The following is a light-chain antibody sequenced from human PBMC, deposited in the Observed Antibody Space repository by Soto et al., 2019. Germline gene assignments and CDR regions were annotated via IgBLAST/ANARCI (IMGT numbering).Light chain of an antibody. J-gene: IGKJ3*01. CDR1: QGISSY. CDR2: AAS. CDR3: QQYYSYPT. Sequence: AIRMTQSPSSLSASTGDRVTLTCRASQGISSYLAWYQQKPGKAPKLLIYAASTLQSGVPSRFSGSGSGTDFTLTISCLQSEDVATYYCQQYYSYPTFGPGTKVDIK. V-gene: IGKV1-8*01.